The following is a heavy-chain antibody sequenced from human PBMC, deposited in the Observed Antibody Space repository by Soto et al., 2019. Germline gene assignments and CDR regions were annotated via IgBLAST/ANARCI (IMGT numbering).Heavy chain of an antibody. CDR2: IYSGGST. V-gene: IGHV3-53*01. J-gene: IGHJ3*01. Sequence: EVQLVESGGGLIQPGGSLRLSCAASGFTFSSNDMNWVRQAPGKGLEWVSLIYSGGSTYYADSVKGRFTISRDTSKNTLYLQRSSLRAEDTAVYYSATRPLLPGAPWGQGTMVTVSS. D-gene: IGHD3-22*01. CDR3: ATRPLLPGAP. CDR1: GFTFSSND.